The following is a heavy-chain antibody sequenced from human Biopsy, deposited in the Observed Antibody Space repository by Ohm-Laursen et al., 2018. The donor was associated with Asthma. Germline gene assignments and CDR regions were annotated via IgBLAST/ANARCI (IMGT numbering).Heavy chain of an antibody. V-gene: IGHV1-69*13. CDR1: GGSFGNHA. D-gene: IGHD5-12*01. CDR3: ARGYSGSDRIVYYYSGLEV. J-gene: IGHJ6*02. Sequence: ASVKASCKASGGSFGNHAVGWVRQAPGQGLEWMGGLIPVLGTPDHAQMFEGRVTITADESTSTAYMELSSLSSEDTAVYYCARGYSGSDRIVYYYSGLEVWGQGTTVTVSS. CDR2: LIPVLGTP.